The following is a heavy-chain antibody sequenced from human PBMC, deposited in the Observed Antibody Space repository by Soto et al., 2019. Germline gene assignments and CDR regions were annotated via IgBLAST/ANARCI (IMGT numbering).Heavy chain of an antibody. CDR2: ISNDGSNK. CDR3: WGGHYFSDY. D-gene: IGHD3-16*01. CDR1: GFTFSSYG. Sequence: QVQLVESGGGVVQPGRSLRLSCAASGFTFSSYGMHWVRQAPGKGLEWVALISNDGSNKYYVDSVKGRFTISRDNSNNTLYLQMNSLRAEDTAVYYWWGGHYFSDYWGQGTLITVSS. V-gene: IGHV3-30*03. J-gene: IGHJ4*02.